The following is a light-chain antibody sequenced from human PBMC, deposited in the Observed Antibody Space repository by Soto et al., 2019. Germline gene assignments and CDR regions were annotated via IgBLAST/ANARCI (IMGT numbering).Light chain of an antibody. V-gene: IGKV1-5*01. CDR3: QQYNSYSRT. CDR2: DAS. Sequence: IQISHSSFTLSASLVNRITLPCRASQSISSWLAWYQQKPGKAPKLLIFDASSLESGVPSRFSGSGSGTEFTLTISSLQPDDFATYYCQQYNSYSRTFGQGTKVDI. CDR1: QSISSW. J-gene: IGKJ1*01.